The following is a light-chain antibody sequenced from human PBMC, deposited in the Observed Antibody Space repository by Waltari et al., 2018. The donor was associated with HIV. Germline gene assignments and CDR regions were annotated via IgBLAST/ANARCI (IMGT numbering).Light chain of an antibody. CDR3: QSYDRISWV. V-gene: IGLV1-40*01. CDR1: SPNIRAGYH. Sequence: QSVLTQPPSVSGAPGQRVTITCTGSSPNIRAGYHVHWYQQLPGTAPIHLIYSSSYRALGVPDRFSGSKSGTSASLVITGLQAEDEADYYCQSYDRISWVFGAGTKLTVL. J-gene: IGLJ3*02. CDR2: SSS.